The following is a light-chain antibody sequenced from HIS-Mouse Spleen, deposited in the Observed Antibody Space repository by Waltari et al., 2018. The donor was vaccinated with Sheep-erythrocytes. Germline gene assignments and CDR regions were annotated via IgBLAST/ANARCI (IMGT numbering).Light chain of an antibody. CDR2: EGS. J-gene: IGLJ2*01. V-gene: IGLV2-14*02. CDR3: QSYDSSLSGSV. Sequence: QSALTQPASVSGSPGQSITISCTGTSSDVGSYNPCSWYQQHPGKAPKLMIYEGSKRPSGVSNRFSGSKSGTSASLAITGLQAEDEADYYCQSYDSSLSGSVFGGGTKLTVL. CDR1: SSDVGSYNP.